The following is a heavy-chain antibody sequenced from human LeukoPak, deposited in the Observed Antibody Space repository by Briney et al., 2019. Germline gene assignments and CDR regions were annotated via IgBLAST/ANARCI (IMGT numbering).Heavy chain of an antibody. J-gene: IGHJ4*02. Sequence: ASVKVSCKASGNTFTEYYIHWVRQAPGQGLEWMGWISAYNGNTNYAQKLQGRVTMTTDTSTSTAYMELRSLRSDDTAVYYCASSIAARPYWGQGTLVTVSS. CDR3: ASSIAARPY. D-gene: IGHD6-6*01. CDR1: GNTFTEYY. CDR2: ISAYNGNT. V-gene: IGHV1-18*04.